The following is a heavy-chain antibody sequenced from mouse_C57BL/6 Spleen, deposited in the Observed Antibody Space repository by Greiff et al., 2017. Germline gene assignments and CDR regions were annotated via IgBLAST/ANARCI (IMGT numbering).Heavy chain of an antibody. Sequence: EVKLVESGGGLVKPGGSLKLSCAASGFTFSSYAMSWVRQTPEKRLEWVATISDGGSYTYYPDNVKGRFTISRDNAKNNLYLQMSHLKSEDTAMYYCARAMAYYSNYGWFAYWGQGTLVTVSA. J-gene: IGHJ3*01. D-gene: IGHD2-5*01. CDR1: GFTFSSYA. V-gene: IGHV5-4*03. CDR2: ISDGGSYT. CDR3: ARAMAYYSNYGWFAY.